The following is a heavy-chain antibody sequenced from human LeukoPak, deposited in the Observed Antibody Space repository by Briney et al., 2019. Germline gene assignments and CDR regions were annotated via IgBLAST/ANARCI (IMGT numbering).Heavy chain of an antibody. Sequence: GGSLRLSCAASGFTFSSYGMTWVRQAPGKGPEWVSSISDDGRSTYYADSVKGRFTISRDNSKNALFLQMNSLRAEDTAVYYCAKRVPYSSSSVYFDYWGQGTLVTVSS. J-gene: IGHJ4*02. CDR2: ISDDGRST. V-gene: IGHV3-23*01. D-gene: IGHD6-6*01. CDR3: AKRVPYSSSSVYFDY. CDR1: GFTFSSYG.